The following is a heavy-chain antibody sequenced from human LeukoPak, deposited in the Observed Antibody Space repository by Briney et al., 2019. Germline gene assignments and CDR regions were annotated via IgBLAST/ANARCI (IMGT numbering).Heavy chain of an antibody. Sequence: GGSLRLSCAASGFTFSSYSMNWVRQAPGKGLEWVSYISSSSSTIYYADSVKGRFTISRDNAKNSLYLQMNSLRAEDTAVYYCARDGDTMVRGVIITLGYWGQGTLVTVSS. CDR2: ISSSSSTI. D-gene: IGHD3-10*01. J-gene: IGHJ4*02. CDR1: GFTFSSYS. CDR3: ARDGDTMVRGVIITLGY. V-gene: IGHV3-48*04.